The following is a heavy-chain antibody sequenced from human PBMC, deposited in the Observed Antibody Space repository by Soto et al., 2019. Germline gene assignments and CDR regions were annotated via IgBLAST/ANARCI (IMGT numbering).Heavy chain of an antibody. CDR1: GFTFSSYA. J-gene: IGHJ4*02. CDR2: ISGTGGTT. Sequence: GGSLRLSCAASGFTFSSYAMSWVRQAPGKGLEWVSAISGTGGTTYYADSVKGRFTISRDNSRNTLHLQMNSQRAEDTAIYYCAKFFVETGGSSGWPWSFHSWGQGTLVTVSS. V-gene: IGHV3-23*01. D-gene: IGHD6-25*01. CDR3: AKFFVETGGSSGWPWSFHS.